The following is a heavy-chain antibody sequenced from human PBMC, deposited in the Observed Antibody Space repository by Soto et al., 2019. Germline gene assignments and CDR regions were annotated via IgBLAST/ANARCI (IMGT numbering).Heavy chain of an antibody. CDR2: IYYSGST. V-gene: IGHV4-39*01. D-gene: IGHD2-2*01. CDR1: GGSISSSNYY. Sequence: QLQLQESGPGLVKPSETLSLTCTVSGGSISSSNYYWAWIRQPPGKGLEWIGSIYYSGSTYYNPYLKSRVTMSVDTAKNQFSLKLSSVTAADTAVYYCARPHCISTSCYANWFDPWGQGTLVTVSS. CDR3: ARPHCISTSCYANWFDP. J-gene: IGHJ5*02.